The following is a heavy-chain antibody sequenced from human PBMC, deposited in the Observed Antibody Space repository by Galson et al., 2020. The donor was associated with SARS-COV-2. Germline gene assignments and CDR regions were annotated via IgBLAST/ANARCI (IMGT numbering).Heavy chain of an antibody. J-gene: IGHJ6*03. CDR2: INAGNGNT. CDR1: GYTFTSYA. D-gene: IGHD3-3*01. CDR3: ARVFVGRSGYEYYYYMDV. V-gene: IGHV1-3*01. Sequence: GGSLRLSCKASGYTFTSYAMHWVRQAPGQRLEWMGWINAGNGNTKYSQKFQGRVTITRDTSASTAYMELSSLRSEDTAVYYCARVFVGRSGYEYYYYMDVWGKGTTVTVSS.